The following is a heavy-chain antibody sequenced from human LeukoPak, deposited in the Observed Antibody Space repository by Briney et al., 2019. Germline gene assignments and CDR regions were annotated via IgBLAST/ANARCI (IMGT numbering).Heavy chain of an antibody. D-gene: IGHD6-19*01. V-gene: IGHV1-69*04. CDR2: IIPILGIA. Sequence: ASVKVSCKASGGTFSSYAISWVRQAPGQGLEWMGRIIPILGIANYAQKFQGRVTITADKSTSTAYMELSSLRSEDTAVYYCARAIPGIAVAGTGGSDYWGQGTLVTVSS. J-gene: IGHJ4*02. CDR3: ARAIPGIAVAGTGGSDY. CDR1: GGTFSSYA.